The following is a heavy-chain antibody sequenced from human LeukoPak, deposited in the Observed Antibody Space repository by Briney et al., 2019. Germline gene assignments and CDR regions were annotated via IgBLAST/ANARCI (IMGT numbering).Heavy chain of an antibody. J-gene: IGHJ4*02. CDR1: GFTFSSYG. CDR2: IWYDGSNK. Sequence: GGSLRLSCAASGFTFSSYGMHWVRQAPGKGLEWVAVIWYDGSNKYYADSAKGRFTISRDNSKNTLYLQMNSLRAEDTAVYYCAKGGYCSSTSCYALPDYWGQGTLVTVSS. CDR3: AKGGYCSSTSCYALPDY. V-gene: IGHV3-33*06. D-gene: IGHD2-2*01.